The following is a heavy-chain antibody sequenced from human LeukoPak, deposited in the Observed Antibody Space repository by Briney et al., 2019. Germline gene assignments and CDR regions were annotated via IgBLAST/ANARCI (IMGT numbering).Heavy chain of an antibody. CDR3: ARVKGSGYYYVFDY. D-gene: IGHD3-22*01. V-gene: IGHV4-59*01. CDR2: IHYSGST. CDR1: GVSISSNY. Sequence: PSETLSLTCTVSGVSISSNYWGWIRQSPGKGLEWIGYIHYSGSTSYNPSLKSRVTISVDTSKNQFSLKLSSVTAADTAVYYCARVKGSGYYYVFDYWGQGTLVTVSS. J-gene: IGHJ4*02.